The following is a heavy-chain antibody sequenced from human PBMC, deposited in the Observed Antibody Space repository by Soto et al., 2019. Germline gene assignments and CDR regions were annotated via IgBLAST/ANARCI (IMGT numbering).Heavy chain of an antibody. CDR3: AREGSRSGRPRPHTYIDY. D-gene: IGHD6-13*01. J-gene: IGHJ4*02. V-gene: IGHV1-18*01. CDR2: ISAYNGNT. Sequence: VASVKVSCKASGDTFTNSAFIWVRQAPGQGLEWMGWISAYNGNTDYEQKFQGRVTMTTDTSTSTAHMELRSLRSDDTAVYYCAREGSRSGRPRPHTYIDYWGQRTLVTVSS. CDR1: GDTFTNSA.